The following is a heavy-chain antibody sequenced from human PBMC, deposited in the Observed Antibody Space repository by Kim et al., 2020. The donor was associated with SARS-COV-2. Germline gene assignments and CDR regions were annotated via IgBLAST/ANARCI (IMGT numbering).Heavy chain of an antibody. CDR3: ARGPPYYYDSSGYYIDY. J-gene: IGHJ4*02. D-gene: IGHD3-22*01. V-gene: IGHV1-69*01. Sequence: FQGRVTITADESTSTAYMELSSLRSEDTAVYYCARGPPYYYDSSGYYIDYWGQGTLVTVSS.